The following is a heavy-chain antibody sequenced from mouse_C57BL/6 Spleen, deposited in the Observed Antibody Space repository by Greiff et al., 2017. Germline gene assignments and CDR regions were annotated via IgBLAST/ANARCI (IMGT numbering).Heavy chain of an antibody. V-gene: IGHV3-6*01. Sequence: EVQLQQSGPGLVKPSQSLSLTCSVTGYSITSGYYWNWIRQFPGNKLEWMGYISYDGSNNYNPSLKNRISITRDTSKNQFFLKLNSVTTEDTATYYCARDEGDAWFAYWGQGTLVTVSA. D-gene: IGHD3-3*01. CDR1: GYSITSGYY. CDR3: ARDEGDAWFAY. CDR2: ISYDGSN. J-gene: IGHJ3*01.